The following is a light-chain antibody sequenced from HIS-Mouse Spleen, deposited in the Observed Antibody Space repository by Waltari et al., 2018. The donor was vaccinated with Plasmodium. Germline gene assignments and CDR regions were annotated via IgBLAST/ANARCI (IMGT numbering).Light chain of an antibody. CDR2: GNS. V-gene: IGLV1-40*01. CDR3: QSYDSSLSGSGV. J-gene: IGLJ3*02. Sequence: QSVLTQPPSVSGAPGQRVTISCTGSSSNIGAGYDVHWYQQLPGTAPKLLIYGNSNRPSGLPDLFSGSKSGTSASLAITGLQAEDEADYYCQSYDSSLSGSGVFGGGTKLTVL. CDR1: SSNIGAGYD.